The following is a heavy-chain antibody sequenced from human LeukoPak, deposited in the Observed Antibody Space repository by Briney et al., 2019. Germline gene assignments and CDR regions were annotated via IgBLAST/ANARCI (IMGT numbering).Heavy chain of an antibody. V-gene: IGHV4-34*01. CDR3: ARASPLLFFQPYYFDY. D-gene: IGHD3-10*01. CDR2: INHSGST. CDR1: GFTFSSYA. Sequence: GSLRLSCAASGFTFSSYAMGWIRQPPGKGLEWIGEINHSGSTNYNPSLKSRVTISVDTSKNQFSLKLSSVTAADTAVYYCARASPLLFFQPYYFDYWGQGTLVTVSS. J-gene: IGHJ4*02.